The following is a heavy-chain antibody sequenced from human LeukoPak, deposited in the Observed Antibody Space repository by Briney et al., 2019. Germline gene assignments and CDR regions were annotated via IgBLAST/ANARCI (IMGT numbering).Heavy chain of an antibody. CDR2: IYYSGST. Sequence: PSETESLTCTVSGGSISSSSYYWGWIRQPPGKGLEWIGSIYYSGSTYYNPSLKSRVTISVDTSKNQFSLKLSSVTAADTAVYYCASQYSSGWYPPSYYFDYWGQGTLVTVSS. CDR1: GGSISSSSYY. D-gene: IGHD6-19*01. J-gene: IGHJ4*02. CDR3: ASQYSSGWYPPSYYFDY. V-gene: IGHV4-39*01.